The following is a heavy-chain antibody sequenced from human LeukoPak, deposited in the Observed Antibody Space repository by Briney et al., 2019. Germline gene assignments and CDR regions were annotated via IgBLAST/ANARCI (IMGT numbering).Heavy chain of an antibody. CDR2: IYPGDSDT. CDR3: ASRAAAAGRPHDAFDI. Sequence: GESLKISCKSSGYSFTTYWIGWVRQMPGKGLEWMGMIYPGDSDTRYSPSFQGQVSISADKSISTAYLQWGSLKASDTAMYYCASRAAAAGRPHDAFDIWGQGTMVTVSS. V-gene: IGHV5-51*01. J-gene: IGHJ3*02. CDR1: GYSFTTYW. D-gene: IGHD6-13*01.